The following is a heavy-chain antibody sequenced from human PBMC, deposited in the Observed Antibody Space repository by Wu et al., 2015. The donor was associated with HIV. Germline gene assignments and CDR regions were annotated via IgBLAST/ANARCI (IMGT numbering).Heavy chain of an antibody. CDR3: AREEPRGRNYDFWSGYPSNWFRPR. V-gene: IGHV1-2*02. J-gene: IGHJ5*02. CDR2: INPNSGGT. D-gene: IGHD3-3*01. Sequence: QVQLVQSGAEVKKPGASVKVSCKASGYTFTGYYMHWVRQAPGQGLEWMGWINPNSGGTNYAQKFQGRVTMTRDTSISTAYMELSRLRSDDTAVYYCAREEPRGRNYDFWSGYPSNWFRPRGATGTLVHRLL. CDR1: GYTFTGYY.